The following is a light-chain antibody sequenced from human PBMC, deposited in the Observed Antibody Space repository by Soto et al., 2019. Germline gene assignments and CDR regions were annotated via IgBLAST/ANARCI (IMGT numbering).Light chain of an antibody. V-gene: IGKV2D-29*01. CDR1: PSLLRNDGKTY. CDR2: EVS. Sequence: VMTQTPPSRSVPPAHPPPTSCKSSPSLLRNDGKTYLYWYLQKPGQPPQLLIYEVSNRYSGVPDRFSGSGSGTDFTLKISRVEAEDVGVYYCMQSIQLPWTFGQGTKVDIK. J-gene: IGKJ1*01. CDR3: MQSIQLPWT.